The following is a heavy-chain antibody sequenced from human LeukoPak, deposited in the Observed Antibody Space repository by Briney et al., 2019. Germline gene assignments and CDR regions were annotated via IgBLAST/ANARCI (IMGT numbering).Heavy chain of an antibody. J-gene: IGHJ3*02. CDR3: TRELEYRGSPDDAFDI. V-gene: IGHV3-74*01. CDR2: INRDGSGT. D-gene: IGHD1-26*01. CDR1: GFSFSHFW. Sequence: PGGSLRLSCAASGFSFSHFWMHWVRQAPGKGLVWVSRINRDGSGTSYADSVKGRFTISRDNAKNTLSLQMNSLRAEDTAVYYCTRELEYRGSPDDAFDIWGQGTMVTVSS.